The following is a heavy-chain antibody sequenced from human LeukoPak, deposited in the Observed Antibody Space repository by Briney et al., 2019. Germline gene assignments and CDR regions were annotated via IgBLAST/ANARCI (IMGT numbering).Heavy chain of an antibody. Sequence: ASVKVSCKASGYTFTSHPMHWVRQAPGQRLEWMGWINAGNGNTKYSQMLQGRVTITRDTSASTAYMELSSLRSEDTAVYYCAREGGYSYGLPFDYWGQGTLVTVSS. J-gene: IGHJ4*02. CDR2: INAGNGNT. V-gene: IGHV1-3*01. D-gene: IGHD5-18*01. CDR1: GYTFTSHP. CDR3: AREGGYSYGLPFDY.